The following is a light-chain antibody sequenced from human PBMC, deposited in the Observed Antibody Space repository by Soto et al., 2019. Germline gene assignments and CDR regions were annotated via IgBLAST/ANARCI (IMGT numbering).Light chain of an antibody. J-gene: IGKJ4*01. CDR3: QQRNNWPLT. CDR2: ETS. CDR1: QDVGKF. V-gene: IGKV3-11*01. Sequence: EVVLTQSPDTLSLSPGERATLSCRASQDVGKFLVWYQQKPGLSPSLVIYETSKRATDIPDRFSGSGSGTDFTLTINHLEPEDFGVYYCQQRNNWPLTFGGGAKVELK.